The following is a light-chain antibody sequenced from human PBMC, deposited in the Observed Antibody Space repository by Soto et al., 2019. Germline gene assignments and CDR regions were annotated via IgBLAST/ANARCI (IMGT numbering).Light chain of an antibody. CDR3: QQCHSAPLT. CDR1: QSISSH. Sequence: GDRVTITCRASQSISSHLNWYQQKVGQTPRLLIYAASTLQSEVPPRFSGSGSGTEFTITISGLQREDFSTYYCQQCHSAPLTFGGGNKIQI. J-gene: IGKJ4*01. CDR2: AAS. V-gene: IGKV1-39*01.